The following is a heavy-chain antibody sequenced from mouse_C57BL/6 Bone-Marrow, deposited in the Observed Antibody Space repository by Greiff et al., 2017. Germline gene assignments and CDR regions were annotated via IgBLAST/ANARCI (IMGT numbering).Heavy chain of an antibody. Sequence: VQLQQSGPELVKPGASVKISCKASGYAFSSSWMNWVKQRPGKGLEWIGRIYPGDGDTNYNGKFKGKATLTADKSSSTAYMQLSSLTSEDSAVYCCARDGSSHRYAMDYWGQGTSVTVSS. D-gene: IGHD1-1*01. J-gene: IGHJ4*01. CDR3: ARDGSSHRYAMDY. CDR1: GYAFSSSW. CDR2: IYPGDGDT. V-gene: IGHV1-82*01.